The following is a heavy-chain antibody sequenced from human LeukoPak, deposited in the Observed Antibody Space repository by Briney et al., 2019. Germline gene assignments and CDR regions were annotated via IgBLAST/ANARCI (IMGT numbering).Heavy chain of an antibody. J-gene: IGHJ3*02. V-gene: IGHV3-11*01. CDR3: AREKRNAFDI. Sequence: PGGSLRLSCAASGFSFSDYYMSWIRQAPGKGLEWVSYISSSGSTIYYTDSVKGRFTISRDNAKNSLYLQMNSLRAEYTAVYYCAREKRNAFDIWGQGTMVTVSS. CDR2: ISSSGSTI. CDR1: GFSFSDYY.